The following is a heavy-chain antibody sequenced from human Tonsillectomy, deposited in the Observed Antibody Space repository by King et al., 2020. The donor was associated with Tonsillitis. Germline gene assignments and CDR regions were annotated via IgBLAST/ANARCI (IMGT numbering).Heavy chain of an antibody. CDR2: TYYKSKWVY. CDR3: TRGKSSAFDF. J-gene: IGHJ3*01. D-gene: IGHD3-10*01. Sequence: QVQLQQSGPGLVKPSQTLSLTCAISGDSISGDDIAWNWIRQSPSRGLEWLGRTYYKSKWVYDYAVSVKSRLAVNPDTSRNQFSLHLSSVTPEDTAVYYCTRGKSSAFDFWGQGTMVTVSS. CDR1: GDSISGDDIA. V-gene: IGHV6-1*01.